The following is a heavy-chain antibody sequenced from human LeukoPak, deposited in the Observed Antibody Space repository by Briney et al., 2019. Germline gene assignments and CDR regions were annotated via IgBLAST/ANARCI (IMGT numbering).Heavy chain of an antibody. CDR2: TNPNSGGT. V-gene: IGHV1-2*02. J-gene: IGHJ3*01. D-gene: IGHD1-26*01. CDR1: GYTFTGFY. CDR3: ARQKWEVADAFDF. Sequence: VASVKVSCKASGYTFTGFYMHWVRQAPGQGLEWMGWTNPNSGGTEYAQKFQDRVTMTRDTSITTVYMELDRLRFDDTAVYYCARQKWEVADAFDFWGQGTMVTVSS.